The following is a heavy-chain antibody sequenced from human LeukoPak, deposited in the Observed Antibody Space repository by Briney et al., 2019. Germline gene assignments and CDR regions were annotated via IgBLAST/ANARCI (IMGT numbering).Heavy chain of an antibody. CDR1: GGSISSSSYY. D-gene: IGHD6-25*01. Sequence: PSETLSLTCTVSGGSISSSSYYWGWIRHPPGKGLEWIGSIYYSGSTYYNPSLKSRVTISVDTSKNQFSLKLSSVTAADTAVYYCARRGSGGSEFDYWGQGTLVTVSS. V-gene: IGHV4-39*01. CDR2: IYYSGST. J-gene: IGHJ4*02. CDR3: ARRGSGGSEFDY.